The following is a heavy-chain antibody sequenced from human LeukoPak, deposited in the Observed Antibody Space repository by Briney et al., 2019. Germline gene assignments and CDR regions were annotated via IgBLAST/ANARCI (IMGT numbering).Heavy chain of an antibody. D-gene: IGHD6-19*01. CDR1: GFTFSSYS. V-gene: IGHV3-48*02. CDR2: ISSSSSTI. Sequence: GGSLRPSCAASGFTFSSYSMNWVRQAPGKGLEWVSYISSSSSTIYYADSVKGRFTISRGNAKNSLYLQMNSLRDEDTAVYYCARNLYSGWLTFDYWGQGTLVTVSS. CDR3: ARNLYSGWLTFDY. J-gene: IGHJ4*02.